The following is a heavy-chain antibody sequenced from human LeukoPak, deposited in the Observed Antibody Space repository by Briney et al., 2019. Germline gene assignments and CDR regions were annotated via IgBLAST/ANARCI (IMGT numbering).Heavy chain of an antibody. CDR2: ISWNSGSI. V-gene: IGHV3-9*03. J-gene: IGHJ4*02. Sequence: GRSLRLSCAASGFTFDDHAMHWVRQAPGKGLEWVSGISWNSGSIGYADSVKGRFTISRDNAKNSLYLQMNSLRAEDMALYYCAKDYGLYGSSWLDYWGQGTLVTVSS. CDR1: GFTFDDHA. D-gene: IGHD6-13*01. CDR3: AKDYGLYGSSWLDY.